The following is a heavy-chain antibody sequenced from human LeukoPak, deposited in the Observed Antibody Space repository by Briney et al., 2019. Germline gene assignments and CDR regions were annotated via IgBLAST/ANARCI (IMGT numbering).Heavy chain of an antibody. J-gene: IGHJ5*02. CDR1: GGTIISYY. D-gene: IGHD2-15*01. Sequence: SETLSLTSTVSGGTIISYYWDWIRKSPATGLNRIGYPYSRGGTKYTPSLKSRVTISVDTSKNQFSLRLSSVTAADTALYYCARHNVHCSGGRCYTNWFDPWGQGTLVTVSS. CDR2: PYSRGGT. CDR3: ARHNVHCSGGRCYTNWFDP. V-gene: IGHV4-59*08.